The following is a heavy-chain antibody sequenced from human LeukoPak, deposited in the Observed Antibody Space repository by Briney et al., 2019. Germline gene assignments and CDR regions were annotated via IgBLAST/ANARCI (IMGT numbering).Heavy chain of an antibody. CDR1: GGSISSYY. CDR3: ARDRYDFWSGEGAFDY. J-gene: IGHJ4*02. Sequence: SETLSLTCTVSGGSISSYYWSWLRQPAGKGLEWVGRIYTSGSTNYNPSLKSRVTMSVDTSKNQFSLKLSSVTAADTAVYYGARDRYDFWSGEGAFDYWGQGTLVTVSS. CDR2: IYTSGST. V-gene: IGHV4-4*07. D-gene: IGHD3-3*01.